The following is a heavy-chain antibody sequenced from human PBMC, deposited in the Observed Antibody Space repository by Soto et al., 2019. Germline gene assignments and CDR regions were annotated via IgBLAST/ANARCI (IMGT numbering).Heavy chain of an antibody. CDR3: TRVEDVGRFLEWLSYDMDD. J-gene: IGHJ6*03. V-gene: IGHV4-31*03. CDR2: IYYSGST. Sequence: QVQLQESGPGLVKPSQTLSLTCTVSGGSISSGGYYWSWIRQHPGKGLEWIGYIYYSGSTYYNPCLKSRITISVDTPKSQFSLKLSSVTAADTAECYCTRVEDVGRFLEWLSYDMDDWGKGTTVTVSS. D-gene: IGHD3-3*01. CDR1: GGSISSGGYY.